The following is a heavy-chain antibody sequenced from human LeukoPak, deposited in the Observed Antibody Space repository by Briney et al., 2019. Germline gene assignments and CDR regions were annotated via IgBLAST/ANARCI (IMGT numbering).Heavy chain of an antibody. Sequence: ASVKVSCKASGGTFSSYAISWVRPAPGQGLEWMGGIIPIFGTANYAQKFQGRVTITADESTRTAYMELSSLRSEDTAVYYCVVTRAEYFQHWGQGTLVTVSS. V-gene: IGHV1-69*13. CDR1: GGTFSSYA. CDR3: VVTRAEYFQH. D-gene: IGHD2-2*01. CDR2: IIPIFGTA. J-gene: IGHJ1*01.